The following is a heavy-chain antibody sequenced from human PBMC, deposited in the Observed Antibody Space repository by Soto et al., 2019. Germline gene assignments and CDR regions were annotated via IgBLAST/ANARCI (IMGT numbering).Heavy chain of an antibody. V-gene: IGHV4-59*08. CDR3: ASHTAMVYFDY. Sequence: SETLSLRWTFAGGKIISHGGSWIRLPPGKGLEWIGYIYHSVSTYYIPSLKSRVTISVDTSKNQFSLKLNSVTAAVLALYYCASHTAMVYFDYWGQRTLVTVSS. CDR2: IYHSVST. J-gene: IGHJ4*02. D-gene: IGHD5-18*01. CDR1: GGKIISHG.